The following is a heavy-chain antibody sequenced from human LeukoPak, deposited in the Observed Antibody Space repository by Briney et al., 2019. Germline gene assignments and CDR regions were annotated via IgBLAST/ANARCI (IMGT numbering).Heavy chain of an antibody. J-gene: IGHJ4*02. D-gene: IGHD6-13*01. Sequence: SETLSLTCTVSGYSISSGYYWGWIRQPPGKGLEWIGEINHSGSTNYNPSLKSRVTISVDTSKNQFSLKLSSVTAADTAVYYCASHSSSLYYFDYWGQGTLVTVSS. CDR1: GYSISSGYY. CDR3: ASHSSSLYYFDY. CDR2: INHSGST. V-gene: IGHV4-38-2*02.